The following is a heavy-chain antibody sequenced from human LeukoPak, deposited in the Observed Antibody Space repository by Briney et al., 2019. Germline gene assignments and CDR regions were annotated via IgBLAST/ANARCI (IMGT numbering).Heavy chain of an antibody. CDR1: GFSFSDYY. V-gene: IGHV3-11*04. D-gene: IGHD2-15*01. J-gene: IGHJ5*02. Sequence: GGSLRLSCIASGFSFSDYYINWIRQSPGKGLEWLAYINTSGRVIRDADSVRGRFTVSRDNARNSLYLQMDSLRPEDTAVYYRARSGCPGGSCYLRYSWLDLWGRGTLVTVSS. CDR3: ARSGCPGGSCYLRYSWLDL. CDR2: INTSGRVI.